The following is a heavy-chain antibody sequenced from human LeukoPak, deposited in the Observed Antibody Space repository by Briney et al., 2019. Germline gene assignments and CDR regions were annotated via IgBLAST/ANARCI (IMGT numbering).Heavy chain of an antibody. CDR3: ARDYYGDYALDY. Sequence: GGSLRLSCAASGFTFSSYSMNWVRQAPGKGLEWVSSICSSSSYIYYADSVKGRFTISRDNAKNSPYLQMNSLRAEDTAVYYCARDYYGDYALDYWGQGTLVTVSS. CDR1: GFTFSSYS. CDR2: ICSSSSYI. V-gene: IGHV3-21*01. D-gene: IGHD4-17*01. J-gene: IGHJ4*02.